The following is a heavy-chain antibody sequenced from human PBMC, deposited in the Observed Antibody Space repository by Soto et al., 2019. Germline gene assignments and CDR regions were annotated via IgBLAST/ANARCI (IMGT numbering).Heavy chain of an antibody. V-gene: IGHV5-10-1*01. CDR2: IDPSDSQT. D-gene: IGHD3-22*01. J-gene: IGHJ4*02. CDR1: GYSFAGDW. CDR3: ARQIYDSDTGPNFQYYFDS. Sequence: GESLKISCKGSGYSFAGDWITWVLHKPGKGLEWMGRIDPSDSQTYYSPSFRGHVTISVTKSITTVFLQWSSLRASDTAMYYCARQIYDSDTGPNFQYYFDSWGQGTPVTVSS.